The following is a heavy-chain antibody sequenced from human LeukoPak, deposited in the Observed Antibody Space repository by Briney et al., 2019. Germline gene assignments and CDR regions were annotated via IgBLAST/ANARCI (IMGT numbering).Heavy chain of an antibody. V-gene: IGHV3-48*03. CDR1: GFTFRSYE. D-gene: IGHD3-16*01. CDR3: ARAAENYGGRFDS. Sequence: GGSLRLSCEDSGFTFRSYEMNWVRQAPGKGLEWIAYLSSSGSAFSYADSVKGRFTIARDNAKNSVYLEMNSLRADDTAVYYCARAAENYGGRFDSWGQGTLVTVSS. CDR2: LSSSGSAF. J-gene: IGHJ4*02.